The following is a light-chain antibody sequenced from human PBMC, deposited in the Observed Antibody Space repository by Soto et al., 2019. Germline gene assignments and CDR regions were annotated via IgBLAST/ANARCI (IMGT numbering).Light chain of an antibody. CDR3: QRYCGSPWT. CDR1: QTFDSSY. CDR2: TAS. J-gene: IGKJ1*01. V-gene: IGKV3-20*01. Sequence: ETVLTQSPDTLSLSPGERATLSCRASQTFDSSYLAWFQQKPGQAPRLLIYTASIRATGIPDRFSGSGSGTDFTLTISRLEPEDFAVYYCQRYCGSPWTFGQGTKVEI.